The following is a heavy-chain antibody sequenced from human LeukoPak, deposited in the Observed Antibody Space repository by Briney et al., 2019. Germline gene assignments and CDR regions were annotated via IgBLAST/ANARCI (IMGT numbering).Heavy chain of an antibody. CDR3: AAGYSGYDFDY. Sequence: PSETLSLTCTVPGGSISSYYWSWIRQPPGKGLEWIGYIYYSGSTNYNPSLKSRVTISVDTSKNQFSLKLSSVTAADTAVYYCAAGYSGYDFDYWGQGTLVTVSS. CDR1: GGSISSYY. J-gene: IGHJ4*02. CDR2: IYYSGST. D-gene: IGHD5-12*01. V-gene: IGHV4-59*01.